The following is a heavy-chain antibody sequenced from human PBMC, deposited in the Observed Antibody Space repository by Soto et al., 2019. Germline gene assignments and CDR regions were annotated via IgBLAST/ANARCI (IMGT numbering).Heavy chain of an antibody. CDR2: FGGSGGT. J-gene: IGHJ6*03. Sequence: EVQVLESGGGLVQPGGSLRLSCVGSGFIFSNYAIAWVRQAPGKGLEWVSGFGGSGGTYYADSVKGRYTISRDNSKNTLYLQMNSLRVEDTAVYYCAKSQSSLYCMDVWGKGTAVTVSS. CDR3: AKSQSSLYCMDV. CDR1: GFIFSNYA. V-gene: IGHV3-23*01.